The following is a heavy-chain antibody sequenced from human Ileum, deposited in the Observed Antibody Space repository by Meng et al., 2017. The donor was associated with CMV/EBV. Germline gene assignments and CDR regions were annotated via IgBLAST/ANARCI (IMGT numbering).Heavy chain of an antibody. V-gene: IGHV3-30*04. CDR2: ISDDGAKK. CDR3: TRVSKGVPDY. Sequence: GGSLRLSCAASGFTFNFYNMHWVRLPPGKGLEWVAVISDDGAKKYYADSAKGRFTISKDNSKNTLYLQMNSLRADDTAVYYCTRVSKGVPDYWGQGTLVTVSS. CDR1: GFTFNFYN. D-gene: IGHD2-2*01. J-gene: IGHJ4*02.